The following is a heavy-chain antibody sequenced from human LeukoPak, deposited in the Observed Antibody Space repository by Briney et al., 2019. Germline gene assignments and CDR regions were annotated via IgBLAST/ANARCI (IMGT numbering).Heavy chain of an antibody. V-gene: IGHV1-18*04. CDR2: ISAYNGNT. CDR3: ARVPDYVEYFQH. D-gene: IGHD3-10*02. J-gene: IGHJ1*01. CDR1: GYTFTGFY. Sequence: GASVKVSCKTSGYTFTGFYIHWVRQAPGQGLEWMGWISAYNGNTNYAQKLQGRVTMTTDTSTSTAYMELRSLRSDDTAVYYCARVPDYVEYFQHWGQGTLVTVSS.